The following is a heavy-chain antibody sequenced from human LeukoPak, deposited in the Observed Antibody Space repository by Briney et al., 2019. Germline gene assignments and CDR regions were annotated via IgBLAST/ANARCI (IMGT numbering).Heavy chain of an antibody. CDR2: ISGGGGST. J-gene: IGHJ4*02. D-gene: IGHD2-15*01. Sequence: GGSLRLSCAASGFTFSSYGMSWVRQAPGKGLEWVSGISGGGGSTYYADSVKGRFTISRDNSKNTLYLQMNSLRAEDTAVYYCARRERYLLHIDYWGQGTLVTVSS. V-gene: IGHV3-23*01. CDR1: GFTFSSYG. CDR3: ARRERYLLHIDY.